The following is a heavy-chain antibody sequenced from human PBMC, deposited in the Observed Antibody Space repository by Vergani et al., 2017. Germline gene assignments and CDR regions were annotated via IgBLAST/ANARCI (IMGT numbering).Heavy chain of an antibody. CDR3: AKDMGGYDYGPLDY. J-gene: IGHJ4*02. V-gene: IGHV3-9*03. D-gene: IGHD5-12*01. CDR2: ISWNSGSI. CDR1: GFTFDDYA. Sequence: EVQLAESGGGLVQPGRSLRLSCAASGFTFDDYAMHWVRQAPGKGLEWVSGISWNSGSIGYADSVKGRFTISRDNAKNSLYLQMNSLRAEDMALYYCAKDMGGYDYGPLDYWGQGTLVTVSS.